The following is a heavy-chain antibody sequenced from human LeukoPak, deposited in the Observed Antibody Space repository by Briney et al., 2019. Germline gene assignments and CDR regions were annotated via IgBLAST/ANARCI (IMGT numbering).Heavy chain of an antibody. CDR1: GGSFSGHY. CDR2: INHSGST. D-gene: IGHD1-1*01. CDR3: ARVNINNWHSCDY. Sequence: PSETLSLTCAVYGGSFSGHYWSWIRQPPGKGLEWIGEINHSGSTNYNPSLKSRVTISVDTSKNQFSLKLSSVTAADTAVYYCARVNINNWHSCDYWGQGTLVTVSS. V-gene: IGHV4-34*01. J-gene: IGHJ4*02.